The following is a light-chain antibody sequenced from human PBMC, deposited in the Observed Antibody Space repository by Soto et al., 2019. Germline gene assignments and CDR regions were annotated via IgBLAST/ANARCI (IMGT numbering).Light chain of an antibody. Sequence: EIVLTQSPATLSLSPGERATLSCRASQSISSYLAWYQQKPDQAPRLLIYDASNRATGIPAMFSGSGSGTDFTLTISSLEPEDFAVYYCHQRSTWPFTSGPGT. CDR1: QSISSY. CDR2: DAS. V-gene: IGKV3-11*01. J-gene: IGKJ3*01. CDR3: HQRSTWPFT.